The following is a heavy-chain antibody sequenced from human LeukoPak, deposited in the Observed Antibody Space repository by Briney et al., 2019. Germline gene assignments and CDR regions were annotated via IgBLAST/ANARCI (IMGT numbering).Heavy chain of an antibody. D-gene: IGHD3-22*01. Sequence: PSQTLSLTCTVSGGSISSGDYYWSWIRQPPGKGLEWIGYIYYSGSTYYNPSLKSRVTISVDTSKNQFSLKLSSVTAADTAVYYCARGGSSGYTQWFDPWGQGTLVTVSS. CDR2: IYYSGST. J-gene: IGHJ5*02. CDR3: ARGGSSGYTQWFDP. CDR1: GGSISSGDYY. V-gene: IGHV4-30-4*08.